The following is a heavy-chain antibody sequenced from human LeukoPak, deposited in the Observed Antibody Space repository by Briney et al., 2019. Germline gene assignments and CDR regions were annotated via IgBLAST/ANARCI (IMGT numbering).Heavy chain of an antibody. D-gene: IGHD2-2*02. CDR3: ARGFRLSAIEDCFDP. V-gene: IGHV1-2*02. J-gene: IGHJ5*02. CDR2: ITPHSGGT. Sequence: ASVKVSCKASGYTFTPYYMHWVRLAPGQGLQWTGWITPHSGGTRYAQRFQGRVTMTRDTSISTAYMELSGLRSDDTAVYYCARGFRLSAIEDCFDPWGQGTLVTVSS. CDR1: GYTFTPYY.